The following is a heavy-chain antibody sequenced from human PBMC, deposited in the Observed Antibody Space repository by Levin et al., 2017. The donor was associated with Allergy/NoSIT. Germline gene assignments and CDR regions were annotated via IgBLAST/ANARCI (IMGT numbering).Heavy chain of an antibody. CDR2: ISYDGSNK. D-gene: IGHD1-26*01. V-gene: IGHV3-30*18. CDR3: AKDLLGISYTFDY. CDR1: GFTFSNYG. J-gene: IGHJ4*02. Sequence: GESLKISCAASGFTFSNYGMHWVRQAPGKGLEWVTVISYDGSNKYYADSVKGRFTISRDNSKNTLYLQMNSLRAEDTAVYYCAKDLLGISYTFDYWGQGTLVTVSS.